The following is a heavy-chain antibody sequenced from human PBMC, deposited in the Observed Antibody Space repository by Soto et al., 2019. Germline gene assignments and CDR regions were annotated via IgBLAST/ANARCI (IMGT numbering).Heavy chain of an antibody. D-gene: IGHD2-2*01. Sequence: GSSVKVSCKASGYTFTSNSIGWVRQAPGQGLEWMGWINVYNGNTKYAQQLQGRVTLTTDTSTSTAYMDLRSLRSDDTAVYYCARISSASIGLLPDYWGQGTLVTVSS. J-gene: IGHJ4*02. V-gene: IGHV1-18*04. CDR2: INVYNGNT. CDR1: GYTFTSNS. CDR3: ARISSASIGLLPDY.